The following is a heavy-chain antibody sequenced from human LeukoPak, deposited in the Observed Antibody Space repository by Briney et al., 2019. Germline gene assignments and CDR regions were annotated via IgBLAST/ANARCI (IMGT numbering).Heavy chain of an antibody. Sequence: PSETLSLTCVVSGGSVSGYYWGWIRRPPGRGLEWIGYVYCSGSTNYNPSFKSRITISVDTSRNQFSLQLSSVTAADTAVYYCARIHRYCSGGACYVLDNWGQGTLVAVSS. CDR2: VYCSGST. V-gene: IGHV4-59*02. CDR3: ARIHRYCSGGACYVLDN. D-gene: IGHD2-15*01. J-gene: IGHJ4*02. CDR1: GGSVSGYY.